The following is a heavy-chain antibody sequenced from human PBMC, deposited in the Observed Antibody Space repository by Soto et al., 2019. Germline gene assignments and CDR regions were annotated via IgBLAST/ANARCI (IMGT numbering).Heavy chain of an antibody. J-gene: IGHJ6*02. Sequence: GESLKISCKGSGYSFTSYWIGWVRQMPGKGLEWMGIIYPGDSDTRYSPSFQGQVPISGDKSISTAYLQWSSLKASDTAMYYCARQQGSRSYDYPKGYYYYGMDVWGQGTTVTVSS. D-gene: IGHD3-10*01. CDR1: GYSFTSYW. CDR2: IYPGDSDT. CDR3: ARQQGSRSYDYPKGYYYYGMDV. V-gene: IGHV5-51*01.